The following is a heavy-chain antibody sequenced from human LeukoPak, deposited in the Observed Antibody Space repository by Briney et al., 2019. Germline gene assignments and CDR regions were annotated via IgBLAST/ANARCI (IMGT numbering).Heavy chain of an antibody. CDR3: AKDGGGYCNNSSC. Sequence: GGSLRLSCAASGFTFSNYAMSWVRQAPGKGLECVSAISDSGDKTDYADSVRGRFTIYRDNSKDTLYLQMNSLGAADAAVYYCAKDGGGYCNNSSCWGQGTLVTVSS. V-gene: IGHV3-23*01. CDR1: GFTFSNYA. CDR2: ISDSGDKT. D-gene: IGHD2-2*01. J-gene: IGHJ4*02.